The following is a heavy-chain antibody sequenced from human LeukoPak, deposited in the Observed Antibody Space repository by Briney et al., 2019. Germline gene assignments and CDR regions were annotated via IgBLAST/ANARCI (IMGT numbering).Heavy chain of an antibody. Sequence: PSGTLSLTCAVSGGSISSSYWWSWVRQPPGKGLEWIGEIYHSGSTNYNPSLKSRVNISVDKSNNQFSLKLNSVTAADTAVYYCARLYSVNWFDPWGQGTLVTVSS. CDR1: GGSISSSYW. V-gene: IGHV4-4*02. D-gene: IGHD6-13*01. J-gene: IGHJ5*02. CDR2: IYHSGST. CDR3: ARLYSVNWFDP.